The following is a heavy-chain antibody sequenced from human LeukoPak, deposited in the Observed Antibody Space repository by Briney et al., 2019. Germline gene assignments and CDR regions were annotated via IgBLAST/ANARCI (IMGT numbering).Heavy chain of an antibody. Sequence: GASVKVSCKASGGTFSSYAISWVRQAPGQGLEWMGWISAYNGNTNYAQKLQGRVTMTTDTSTSTAYMELRSLRSDDTAVYYCARSLYYDFWSGYYGMDVWGQGTTVTVSS. CDR3: ARSLYYDFWSGYYGMDV. CDR2: ISAYNGNT. J-gene: IGHJ6*02. D-gene: IGHD3-3*01. CDR1: GGTFSSYA. V-gene: IGHV1-18*01.